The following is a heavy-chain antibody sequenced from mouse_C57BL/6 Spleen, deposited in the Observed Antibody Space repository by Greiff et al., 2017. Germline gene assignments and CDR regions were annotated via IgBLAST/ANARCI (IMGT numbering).Heavy chain of an antibody. CDR1: GFTFSSYA. CDR2: ISDGGSYT. V-gene: IGHV5-4*01. Sequence: EVHLVESGGGLVKPGGSLKLSCAASGFTFSSYAMSWVRQTPEKRLEWVATISDGGSYTYYPDNVKGRFTITRDNAKNNLYLKMSHLKSEDTATYYGARAINTTVVAKYYFDYWGQGTTLTVSS. J-gene: IGHJ2*01. D-gene: IGHD1-1*01. CDR3: ARAINTTVVAKYYFDY.